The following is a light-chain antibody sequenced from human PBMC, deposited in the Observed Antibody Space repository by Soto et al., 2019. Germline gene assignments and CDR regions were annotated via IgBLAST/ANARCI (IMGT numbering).Light chain of an antibody. CDR2: GSY. CDR3: QQYGSSPPLT. CDR1: QSVGSD. J-gene: IGKJ5*01. V-gene: IGKV3-20*01. Sequence: EIVLTQSPATLFLYPWERAPLYCSCSQSVGSDLAWYQQKTGQAPRIRIYGSYRRATGIPDRFIGSGSGTDFTLTISRLETEDYAVYYCQQYGSSPPLTFGQGTRLEIK.